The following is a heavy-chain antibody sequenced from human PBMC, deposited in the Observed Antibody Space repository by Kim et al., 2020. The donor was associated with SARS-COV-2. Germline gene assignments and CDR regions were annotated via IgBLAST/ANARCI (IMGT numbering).Heavy chain of an antibody. CDR2: IRSKANSYAT. V-gene: IGHV3-73*01. J-gene: IGHJ4*02. D-gene: IGHD6-19*01. CDR3: TRHPLAVAGTRGGY. Sequence: GGSLRLSCAASGFTFSGSAMHWVRQASGKGLEWVGRIRSKANSYATAYAASVKGRFTISRDDSKNTAYLQMNSLKTEDTAVYYCTRHPLAVAGTRGGYWGQGTLGTVSS. CDR1: GFTFSGSA.